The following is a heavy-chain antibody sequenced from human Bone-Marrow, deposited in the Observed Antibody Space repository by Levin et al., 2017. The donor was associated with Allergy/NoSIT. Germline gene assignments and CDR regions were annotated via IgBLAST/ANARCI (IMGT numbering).Heavy chain of an antibody. CDR3: ARDLGAGDPDY. Sequence: GGSLRLSCAASGFTFSSQWMHWVRQAPGKGLVWVSRINSDGSTTSYADSVKGRFTISRDNAKNTLYLQMNSLRAEDTAVYYCARDLGAGDPDYWGQGTLVTVSS. D-gene: IGHD4-17*01. V-gene: IGHV3-74*01. CDR2: INSDGSTT. CDR1: GFTFSSQW. J-gene: IGHJ4*02.